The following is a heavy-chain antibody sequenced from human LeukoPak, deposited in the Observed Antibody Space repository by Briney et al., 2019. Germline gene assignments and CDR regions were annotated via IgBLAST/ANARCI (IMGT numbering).Heavy chain of an antibody. CDR2: ISGSGST. J-gene: IGHJ4*02. D-gene: IGHD6-13*01. CDR1: AIIFNIDA. CDR3: AKHLGSSSSHLDY. V-gene: IGHV3-23*01. Sequence: PGGSLRLSWLAFAIIFNIDAISWVRQAPGKGLEWVSGISGSGSTYYADSVKGRFTISRDNSKNTLYLQVNTLRAEDTAVYHCAKHLGSSSSHLDYWGQGILVTVSS.